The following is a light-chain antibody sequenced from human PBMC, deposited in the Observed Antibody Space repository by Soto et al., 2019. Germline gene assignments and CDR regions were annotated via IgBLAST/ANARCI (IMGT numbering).Light chain of an antibody. CDR1: QSVRNY. V-gene: IGKV3-20*01. CDR2: GAS. Sequence: EIVLTQSPGTLSLSPGERATLSCRASQSVRNYLAWYRQKPGQAPRLLIYGASTRAAGIPDRFGGSGSGTDFTLTISRLQPEDFAMYYCHHYRSPPATFGGGTRVESK. CDR3: HHYRSPPAT. J-gene: IGKJ4*01.